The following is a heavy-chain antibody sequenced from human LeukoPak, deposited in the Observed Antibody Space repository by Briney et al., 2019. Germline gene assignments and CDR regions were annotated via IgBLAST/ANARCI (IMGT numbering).Heavy chain of an antibody. D-gene: IGHD4-17*01. CDR2: IYYSGST. CDR3: ARDHRVTTPYYYYYYGMDV. J-gene: IGHJ6*02. CDR1: GGSISSGGYY. Sequence: TLSLTCTVSGGSISSGGYYWSWIRQHPGKGLEWIGYIYYSGSTYYNPSLKSRVTISVDTSKDQFSLKLSSVTAADTAVYYCARDHRVTTPYYYYYYGMDVWGQGTTVTVSS. V-gene: IGHV4-31*03.